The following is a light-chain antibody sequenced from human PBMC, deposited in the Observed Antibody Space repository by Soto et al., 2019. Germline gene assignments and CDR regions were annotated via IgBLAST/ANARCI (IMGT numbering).Light chain of an antibody. CDR2: DAS. CDR1: QSVSSRY. V-gene: IGKV3-11*01. CDR3: QQRSNWPPVT. Sequence: EIVLTQSPDTLSVSPGEGATISCRAIQSVSSRYLAWYQQKPGQAPRLLIYDASNRATGIPARFSGSGSGTDFTLTISSLEPEDFAVYYCQQRSNWPPVTFGGGTKVDIK. J-gene: IGKJ4*01.